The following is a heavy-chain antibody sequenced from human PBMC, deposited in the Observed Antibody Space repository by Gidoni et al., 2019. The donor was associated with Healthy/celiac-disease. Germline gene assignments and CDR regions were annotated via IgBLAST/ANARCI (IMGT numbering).Heavy chain of an antibody. Sequence: QVQLVQSVAEVNKPGASVKVSCKASGYTFTSYYMHWVRQAPGQGLEWMGIINPSGGSTSYAQKFQGRVTMTRDTSTSTVYMELSSLRSEDTAVYYCARVYCSSTSCDIFDYWGQGTLVTVSS. J-gene: IGHJ4*02. D-gene: IGHD2-2*02. CDR3: ARVYCSSTSCDIFDY. V-gene: IGHV1-46*01. CDR2: INPSGGST. CDR1: GYTFTSYY.